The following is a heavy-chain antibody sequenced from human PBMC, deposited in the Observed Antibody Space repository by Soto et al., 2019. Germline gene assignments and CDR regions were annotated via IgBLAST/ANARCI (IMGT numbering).Heavy chain of an antibody. J-gene: IGHJ6*02. CDR1: GGSISSYY. CDR2: IYYSGST. D-gene: IGHD2-15*01. V-gene: IGHV4-59*08. CDR3: ARHVPDCIDTGHSAYGMDV. Sequence: SETLSLTCTVSGGSISSYYWSWIRQPPGKGLEWIGYIYYSGSTNYNPSLKSRVTISVDTSKNQFSLKLSSVTAADTAVYYCARHVPDCIDTGHSAYGMDVCSQRTTVTVSS.